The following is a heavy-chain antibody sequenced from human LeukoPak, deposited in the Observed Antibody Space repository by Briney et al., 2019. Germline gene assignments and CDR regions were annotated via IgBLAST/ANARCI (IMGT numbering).Heavy chain of an antibody. CDR3: ARDTVVRYYYYMDV. V-gene: IGHV4-61*02. Sequence: SQTLSLTCTVSGGSISSGSYYWRWIRQPAGKGLEWIGRIYTSGSTNYNPSLKSRLTISVDTSKNQFSLKLSSVTAADTAVYYCARDTVVRYYYYMDVWGKGTTVTVSS. CDR2: IYTSGST. J-gene: IGHJ6*03. CDR1: GGSISSGSYY. D-gene: IGHD4-17*01.